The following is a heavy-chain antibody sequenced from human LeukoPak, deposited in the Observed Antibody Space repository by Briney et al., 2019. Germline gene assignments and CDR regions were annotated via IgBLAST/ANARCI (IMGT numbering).Heavy chain of an antibody. J-gene: IGHJ4*02. CDR2: IYSGGST. CDR1: GFTVSSNY. V-gene: IGHV3-53*01. CDR3: ARDKYYGSGSHFDY. Sequence: GGSLRLSCAASGFTVSSNYMSWVRQAPGKGLEWVSVIYSGGSTYYADSVKGRFTISRDNSKNTLYLQMNSLRAEDTAVYYCARDKYYGSGSHFDYWGQGTLVTVSS. D-gene: IGHD3-10*01.